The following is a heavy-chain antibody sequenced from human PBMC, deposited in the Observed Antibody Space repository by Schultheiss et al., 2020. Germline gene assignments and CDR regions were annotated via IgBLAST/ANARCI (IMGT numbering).Heavy chain of an antibody. V-gene: IGHV4-34*01. CDR1: GFTFDDYG. CDR3: ARGPRRRWLAQYYFDY. D-gene: IGHD3-16*01. Sequence: ESLKISCAASGFTFDDYGMNWVRQAPGKGLEWIGEINHSGSTNYNPSLKSRVTISVDTSKNQFSLKLSSVTAADTAVYYCARGPRRRWLAQYYFDYWGQGTLVTVSS. J-gene: IGHJ4*02. CDR2: INHSGST.